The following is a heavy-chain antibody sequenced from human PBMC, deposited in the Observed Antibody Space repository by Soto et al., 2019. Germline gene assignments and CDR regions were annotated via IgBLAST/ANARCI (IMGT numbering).Heavy chain of an antibody. Sequence: EMQLVESGGGLVQPGGSRRLSCAASGFTFSSYWMHWVRQAPGKGLVWVSRISSDVSSTSYADSVKCRFTISRDNAKNTLYLQMDSLRAEDTAVYYCARGIGYSAQDSWGQGNLVTVSS. CDR1: GFTFSSYW. J-gene: IGHJ4*02. D-gene: IGHD1-1*01. CDR2: ISSDVSST. CDR3: ARGIGYSAQDS. V-gene: IGHV3-74*01.